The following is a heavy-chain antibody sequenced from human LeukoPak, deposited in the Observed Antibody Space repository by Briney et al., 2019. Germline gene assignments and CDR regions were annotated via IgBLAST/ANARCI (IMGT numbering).Heavy chain of an antibody. J-gene: IGHJ4*02. CDR3: ASTSAMVYFDY. CDR2: INHRGST. V-gene: IGHV4-34*01. Sequence: SGTLSLTCAVYGGSFSGYHWSWIRQPPGMGLEWIGEINHRGSTNYNPSLKSRVTISVDTSKNQFSLKLSSVTAADTAVYYCASTSAMVYFDYWGQGTLVTVSS. D-gene: IGHD5-18*01. CDR1: GGSFSGYH.